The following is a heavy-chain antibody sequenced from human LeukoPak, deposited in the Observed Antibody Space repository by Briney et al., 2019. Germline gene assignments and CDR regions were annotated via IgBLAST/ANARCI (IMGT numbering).Heavy chain of an antibody. CDR3: ARGPRPFDY. CDR1: GGSFSGYY. J-gene: IGHJ4*02. Sequence: PSETLSLTCAVYGGSFSGYYWSWIRQPPGKGPEWIGEINHSGSTNYNPSLKSRVTISVDTSKNQFSLKLSSVTAADTAVYYCARGPRPFDYWGQGTLVTVSS. CDR2: INHSGST. V-gene: IGHV4-34*01.